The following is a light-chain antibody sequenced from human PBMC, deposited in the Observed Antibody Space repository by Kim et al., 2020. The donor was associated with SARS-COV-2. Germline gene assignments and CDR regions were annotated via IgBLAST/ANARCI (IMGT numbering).Light chain of an antibody. CDR3: QQYTGSPIT. V-gene: IGKV3-20*01. CDR1: QNVRSGY. J-gene: IGKJ5*01. Sequence: SPGQRATLSCRASQNVRSGYLSWYQQKPGQAPRLLIYDASSRATGIPDRFSGSGSGTDFTLTISRLEPVDFAVYYCQQYTGSPITFGQGTRLEIK. CDR2: DAS.